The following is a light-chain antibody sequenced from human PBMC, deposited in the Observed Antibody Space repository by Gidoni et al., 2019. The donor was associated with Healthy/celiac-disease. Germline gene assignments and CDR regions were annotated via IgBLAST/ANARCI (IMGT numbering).Light chain of an antibody. CDR1: QGISSD. Sequence: DIQLTQSPSFLSASVGDRVTITCRASQGISSDLAWYQQKPGKAPKLLTYAASTLQSGVPSRVRGGGGSGTEFTLTISSRQPEDFATYYCQQLNSYPRTSGQGTKLEIK. J-gene: IGKJ2*01. CDR2: AAS. CDR3: QQLNSYPRT. V-gene: IGKV1-9*01.